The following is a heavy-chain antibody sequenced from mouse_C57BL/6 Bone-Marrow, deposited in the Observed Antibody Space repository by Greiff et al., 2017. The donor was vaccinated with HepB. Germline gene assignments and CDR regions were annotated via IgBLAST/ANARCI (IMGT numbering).Heavy chain of an antibody. V-gene: IGHV5-12*01. CDR3: AREGGYDVRGFDY. J-gene: IGHJ2*01. CDR2: ISNGGGST. Sequence: EVKLVESGGGLVQPGGSLKLSCAASGFTFSDYYMYWVRQTPEKRLEWVAYISNGGGSTYYPDTVKGRFTISRDNAKNTLYLQMSRLKSEDTAMYYCAREGGYDVRGFDYWGQGTTLTVSS. D-gene: IGHD2-2*01. CDR1: GFTFSDYY.